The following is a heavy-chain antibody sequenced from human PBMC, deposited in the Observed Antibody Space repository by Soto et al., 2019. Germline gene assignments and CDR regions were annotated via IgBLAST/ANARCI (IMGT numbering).Heavy chain of an antibody. V-gene: IGHV3-30*18. CDR2: ISYDGSNK. J-gene: IGHJ6*02. CDR3: AKGPPVQLPYYYYYGMDV. Sequence: HPGGSLRLSCAASGFTFSSYGMHWVRQAPGKGLEWVAVISYDGSNKYYADSVKGRFTISRDNSKNTLYLQMNSLRAEDTAVYYCAKGPPVQLPYYYYYGMDVWGQGTTVTVSS. D-gene: IGHD4-4*01. CDR1: GFTFSSYG.